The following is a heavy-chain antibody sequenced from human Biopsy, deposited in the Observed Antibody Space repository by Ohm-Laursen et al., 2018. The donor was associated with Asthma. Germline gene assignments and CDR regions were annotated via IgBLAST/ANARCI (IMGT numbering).Heavy chain of an antibody. J-gene: IGHJ4*02. CDR2: IFSVFGTT. V-gene: IGHV1-69*13. Sequence: GASVKVSCKSPGGTFNTYVIGWVRQAPGQGLEWMGGIFSVFGTTNYPQKFQDRVTITADDSTSTVYMELSSLRSEDPAVYYCARKAGSCISRTCYSLDFWGQGTLVTVSS. D-gene: IGHD2-2*01. CDR3: ARKAGSCISRTCYSLDF. CDR1: GGTFNTYV.